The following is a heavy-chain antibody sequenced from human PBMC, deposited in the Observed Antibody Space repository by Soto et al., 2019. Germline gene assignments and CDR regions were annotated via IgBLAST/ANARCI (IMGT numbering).Heavy chain of an antibody. J-gene: IGHJ4*02. D-gene: IGHD3-16*01. CDR3: AKDHWGSY. V-gene: IGHV3-23*01. CDR2: ISTSGGNT. CDR1: GFTFDGYA. Sequence: PGGSLRLSCAASGFTFDGYAMSWVRQAPGKGLEWVSAISTSGGNTFYAVSVKGRFTITRDNSKNTLYLQMNSLRTEDTAVYYCAKDHWGSYSGQGTLVTVYS.